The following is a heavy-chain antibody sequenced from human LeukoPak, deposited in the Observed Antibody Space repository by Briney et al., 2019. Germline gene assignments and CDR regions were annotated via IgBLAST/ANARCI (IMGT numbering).Heavy chain of an antibody. Sequence: GGSLRLSCAASGFIVSSNYMSWVRQAPGKGLEWVSVIYSGGTTYYADSVKGRFTISRDNSKNTLYLQMNSLRVEDTAVYYCATEKSRYCDSSGYDYWGQGTLVTVSS. J-gene: IGHJ4*02. CDR3: ATEKSRYCDSSGYDY. D-gene: IGHD3-22*01. CDR1: GFIVSSNY. V-gene: IGHV3-66*01. CDR2: IYSGGTT.